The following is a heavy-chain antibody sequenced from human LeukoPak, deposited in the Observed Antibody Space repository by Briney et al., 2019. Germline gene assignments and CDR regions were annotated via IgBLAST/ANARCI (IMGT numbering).Heavy chain of an antibody. V-gene: IGHV4-31*03. D-gene: IGHD5-24*01. CDR3: ARTAREYYYSMDV. J-gene: IGHJ6*03. CDR1: GGSISSGGYY. Sequence: SETLSLTCTVSGGSISSGGYYWSWIRQHPGKGLEWIGYIYYSGSTYYNPSLKSRVTISVDTSKNQFSLKLSSVTAADTAVYYCARTAREYYYSMDVWGKGTTVTVSS. CDR2: IYYSGST.